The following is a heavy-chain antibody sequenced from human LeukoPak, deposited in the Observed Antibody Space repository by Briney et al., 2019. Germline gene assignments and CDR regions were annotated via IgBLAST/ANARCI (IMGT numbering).Heavy chain of an antibody. CDR3: ARVSIVQPGIPLAGTFDP. CDR1: DGSFSAYC. V-gene: IGHV4-34*01. J-gene: IGHJ5*02. D-gene: IGHD6-19*01. Sequence: SEALSLTCAVYDGSFSAYCWSWIRQPPGKGLEWIGSIYFGGSTYYNPSLKSRVTISVDTSENQFSLNLRSVTATDTAAYYCARVSIVQPGIPLAGTFDPWGQGTLVTVSS. CDR2: IYFGGST.